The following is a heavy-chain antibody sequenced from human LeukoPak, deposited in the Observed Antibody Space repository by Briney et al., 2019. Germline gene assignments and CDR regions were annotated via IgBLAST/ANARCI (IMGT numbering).Heavy chain of an antibody. J-gene: IGHJ3*02. CDR3: AKRPGDSSDYYLGALDM. CDR2: IYASGSAP. D-gene: IGHD3-22*01. V-gene: IGHV3-23*01. Sequence: GGSLRLSCEASGFTFSSYAMPWLRQAPGKGLEYVSNIYASGSAPHYADTVKGRFTISRDNSKNTLYLQMNSLRADDTAVYCCAKRPGDSSDYYLGALDMWGQGTMVTDSS. CDR1: GFTFSSYA.